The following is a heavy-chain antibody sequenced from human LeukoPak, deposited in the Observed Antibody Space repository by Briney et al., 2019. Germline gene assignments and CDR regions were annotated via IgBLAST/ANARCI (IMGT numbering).Heavy chain of an antibody. D-gene: IGHD2-15*01. CDR1: EFTVSNNY. CDR2: FYVGSNT. CDR3: VTKGDCSGGSCNWYFGL. Sequence: GGSLRLSCAASEFTVSNNYVIWVRQAPGKGLEWVSVFYVGSNTNYADSVKGRFTMSRDISKNALYLQMNSLRGDDTAVYFCVTKGDCSGGSCNWYFGLWGRGTLVTVSS. V-gene: IGHV3-66*01. J-gene: IGHJ2*01.